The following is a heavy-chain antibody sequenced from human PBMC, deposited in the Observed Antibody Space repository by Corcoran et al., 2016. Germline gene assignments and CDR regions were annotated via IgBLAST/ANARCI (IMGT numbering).Heavy chain of an antibody. Sequence: EVQLVQAGAEVKKPGESLKISCKGYGYSFTSYWIGWVREMPGKGLEWMGIIYPGDSDTRYSSSFQGQVTISADKSIRTAYLHWSSLKASDTAMYYCARRGAYSYGYNAFDIWGQGTMVTVSS. V-gene: IGHV5-51*03. CDR3: ARRGAYSYGYNAFDI. J-gene: IGHJ3*02. D-gene: IGHD5-18*01. CDR2: IYPGDSDT. CDR1: GYSFTSYW.